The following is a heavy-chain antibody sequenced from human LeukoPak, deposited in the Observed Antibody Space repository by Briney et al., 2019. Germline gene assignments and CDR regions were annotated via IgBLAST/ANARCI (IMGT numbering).Heavy chain of an antibody. D-gene: IGHD3-22*01. CDR2: ISGSGGST. CDR3: ARELKFRDYYDSSGYYPRLDP. V-gene: IGHV3-23*01. J-gene: IGHJ5*02. Sequence: GGSLRLSCAASGFTFSSYAMSWVRQAPGKGLEWVSAISGSGGSTYYADSVKGRFTISRDNSKNTLYLQMNSLRAEDTAVYYCARELKFRDYYDSSGYYPRLDPWGQGTLVTVSS. CDR1: GFTFSSYA.